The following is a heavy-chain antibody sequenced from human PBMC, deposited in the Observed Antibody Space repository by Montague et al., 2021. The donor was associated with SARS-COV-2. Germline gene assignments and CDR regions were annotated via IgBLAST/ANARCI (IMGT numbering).Heavy chain of an antibody. Sequence: SLRLSCAASGFTFDDYAMHWVRQAPGKGLEWVSGISWSSGSIGYADSVKGRFTISRDNAKNSLYLQMNSLRAEDTALYYCAKDLNVDRLLHPAPFDYWGQGTLVTVSS. D-gene: IGHD3-9*01. CDR1: GFTFDDYA. J-gene: IGHJ4*02. CDR2: ISWSSGSI. V-gene: IGHV3-9*01. CDR3: AKDLNVDRLLHPAPFDY.